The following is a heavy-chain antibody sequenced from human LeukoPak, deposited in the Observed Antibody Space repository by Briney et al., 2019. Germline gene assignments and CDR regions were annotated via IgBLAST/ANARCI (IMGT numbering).Heavy chain of an antibody. D-gene: IGHD1-26*01. Sequence: SVKVSCKASGGTLSSYAISWVRQAPRQGLEWMGGIIPIFGTANYAQKFQGRVTITADESTSTAYMELSSLRSEDTAVYYCARGDSGSYFDAFDLWGQGTMVTVSS. CDR1: GGTLSSYA. J-gene: IGHJ3*01. CDR2: IIPIFGTA. V-gene: IGHV1-69*13. CDR3: ARGDSGSYFDAFDL.